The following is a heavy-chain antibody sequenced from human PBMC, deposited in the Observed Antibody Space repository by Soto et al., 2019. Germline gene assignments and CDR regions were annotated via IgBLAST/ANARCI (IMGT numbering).Heavy chain of an antibody. CDR2: INSDGSST. CDR3: ARGVGSGTYYNQYNWFDP. V-gene: IGHV3-74*01. Sequence: SLRLPCAASGFTFRSYWMYWGRQAPGKGLVWVSRINSDGSSTNYADSVKGRFTISRDNAKNTLYLQMNSLRAEDTAVYHCARGVGSGTYYNQYNWFDPWGQGTLVTVS. J-gene: IGHJ5*02. D-gene: IGHD3-10*01. CDR1: GFTFRSYW.